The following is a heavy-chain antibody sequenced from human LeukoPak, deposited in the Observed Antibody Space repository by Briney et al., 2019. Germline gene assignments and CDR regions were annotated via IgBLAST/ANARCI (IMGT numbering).Heavy chain of an antibody. CDR1: GFTFSSYA. CDR2: ISSNGGST. D-gene: IGHD6-13*01. Sequence: PGGSLRLSCAASGFTFSSYAMHWVRQAPGKGLEYVSAISSNGGSTYYANSVKGRFTISRDNSKNTLYLQMGSLRAEDMAVYYCARRPIAAAGKGYYYYMDVWGKGTTVTISS. J-gene: IGHJ6*03. CDR3: ARRPIAAAGKGYYYYMDV. V-gene: IGHV3-64*01.